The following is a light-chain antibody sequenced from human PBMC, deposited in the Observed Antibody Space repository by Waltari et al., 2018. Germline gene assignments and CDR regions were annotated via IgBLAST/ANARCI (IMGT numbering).Light chain of an antibody. CDR3: QQYYSTPIT. CDR2: WAS. Sequence: DIVMTQSPDSLAVSLGERSTINCKSTQSVLYSSNNKNYLAWYQQNPGQPLKLLIYWASTRESGVPDRFSGSGSGTDFTLTISSLQAEDVAVYYCQQYYSTPITFGQGTRLEIK. V-gene: IGKV4-1*01. J-gene: IGKJ5*01. CDR1: QSVLYSSNNKNY.